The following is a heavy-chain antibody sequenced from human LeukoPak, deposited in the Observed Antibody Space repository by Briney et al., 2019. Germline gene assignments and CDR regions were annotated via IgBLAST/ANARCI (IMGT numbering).Heavy chain of an antibody. J-gene: IGHJ4*02. D-gene: IGHD3-22*01. CDR1: GYTFTSYD. CDR2: INPNSGGT. V-gene: IGHV1-2*02. Sequence: ASVKVSCKASGYTFTSYDINWVRQATGQGLEWMGWINPNSGGTNYAQKFQGRVTMTRDTSISTAYMELSRLRSDDTAVYYCARIRYYYDSSGYYGWWGQGTLVTVSS. CDR3: ARIRYYYDSSGYYGW.